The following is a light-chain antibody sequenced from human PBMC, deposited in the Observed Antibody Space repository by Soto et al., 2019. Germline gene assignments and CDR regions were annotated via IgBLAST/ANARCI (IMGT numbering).Light chain of an antibody. CDR2: DFN. Sequence: QSALTQPPSASGSPGQSVAISCSGTSSDVGGYNYVSWYQQHPGKAPKLMIYDFNKRHSGVPDRFSGSKSGNTASLTVSGLQTEDEADYYCISYAGSNKPAFGGGTKLTVL. J-gene: IGLJ2*01. CDR1: SSDVGGYNY. CDR3: ISYAGSNKPA. V-gene: IGLV2-8*01.